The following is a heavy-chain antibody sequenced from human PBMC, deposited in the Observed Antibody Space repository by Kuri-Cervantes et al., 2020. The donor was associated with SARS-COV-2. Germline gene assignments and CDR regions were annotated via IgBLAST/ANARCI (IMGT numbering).Heavy chain of an antibody. CDR3: AKGGSDYIWGSYGMPPTDGY. J-gene: IGHJ4*02. CDR2: ISNSGGRT. CDR1: GFDFRIDW. D-gene: IGHD3-16*01. Sequence: ETLSLTCGGSGFDFRIDWIHWIRQAPGKGLEWVSGISNSGGRTHYADSAKGRFTISRDNSKNTLYLEMNSLRAEDTAVYYCAKGGSDYIWGSYGMPPTDGYWGQGALVTVSS. V-gene: IGHV3-23*01.